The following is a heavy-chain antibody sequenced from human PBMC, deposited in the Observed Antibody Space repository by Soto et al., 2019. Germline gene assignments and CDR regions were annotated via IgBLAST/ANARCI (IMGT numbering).Heavy chain of an antibody. J-gene: IGHJ6*02. Sequence: PGESLTISCKGSGYSFTSYWISWVRQMPGKGLEGMGRIDPSDSYTNYSPSFQGHVTISADKSTSTAYLQWSRLKASDTAMYYCLVAAAAGRSSYYYGVEVWGQGTTVTVSS. V-gene: IGHV5-10-1*01. CDR1: GYSFTSYW. CDR3: LVAAAAGRSSYYYGVEV. D-gene: IGHD6-13*01. CDR2: IDPSDSYT.